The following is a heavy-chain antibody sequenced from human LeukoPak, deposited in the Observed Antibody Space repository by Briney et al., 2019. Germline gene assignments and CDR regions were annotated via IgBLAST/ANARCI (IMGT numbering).Heavy chain of an antibody. CDR1: EFTFSSYA. D-gene: IGHD2-15*01. J-gene: IGHJ4*02. Sequence: GGSLRLSCAASEFTFSSYAMQWVRQAPGKGLEWVSGISGSGDSTYYADSVKGRFTISRDNSKNTLYLQMSSLRTEDTAVYYCVKDLKATVVVVTATFDYWGQGTLVTVSS. V-gene: IGHV3-23*01. CDR2: ISGSGDST. CDR3: VKDLKATVVVVTATFDY.